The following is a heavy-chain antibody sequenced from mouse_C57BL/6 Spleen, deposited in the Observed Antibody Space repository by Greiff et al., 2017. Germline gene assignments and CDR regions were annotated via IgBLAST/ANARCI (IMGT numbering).Heavy chain of an antibody. Sequence: VQLQQSGPELVKPGASVKISCKASGYTFTDYYINWVKQRPGQGLEWIGWIYPGSGNTKYTAKFKGKATLTVDPSSSTAYMQLSSLPSEDSAVYFCARRGLHYGSEDYFDYWGQGTTLTVSS. CDR2: IYPGSGNT. CDR3: ARRGLHYGSEDYFDY. J-gene: IGHJ2*01. V-gene: IGHV1-84*01. D-gene: IGHD1-1*01. CDR1: GYTFTDYY.